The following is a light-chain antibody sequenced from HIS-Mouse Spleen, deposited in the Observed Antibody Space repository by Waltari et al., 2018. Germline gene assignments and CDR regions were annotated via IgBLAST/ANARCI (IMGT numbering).Light chain of an antibody. CDR2: EGS. CDR1: SSDVGSYNL. Sequence: QSALTQPASVSGSPGQSITISCPGPSSDVGSYNLFSCYQQHPGKAPKPMIYEGSKRPSGVSNRFSGSKSGNTASLTISGLQAEDEADYYCCSYAGSSTWVFGGGTKLTVL. J-gene: IGLJ3*02. CDR3: CSYAGSSTWV. V-gene: IGLV2-23*01.